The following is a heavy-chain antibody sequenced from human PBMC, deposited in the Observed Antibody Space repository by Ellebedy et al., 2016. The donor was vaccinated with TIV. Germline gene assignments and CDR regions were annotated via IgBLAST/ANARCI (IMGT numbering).Heavy chain of an antibody. CDR3: AGGISVAGTSLGF. CDR1: GFTFTNYW. CDR2: MKQDGSEE. V-gene: IGHV3-7*03. D-gene: IGHD6-19*01. J-gene: IGHJ4*02. Sequence: GESLKISCAASGFTFTNYWMSWVRQAPGKGLEWVANMKQDGSEEYYVDSVKGRFIISRDNAKNSLHLQMNSLRAEDTAVYYCAGGISVAGTSLGFWGQGTLVTVSS.